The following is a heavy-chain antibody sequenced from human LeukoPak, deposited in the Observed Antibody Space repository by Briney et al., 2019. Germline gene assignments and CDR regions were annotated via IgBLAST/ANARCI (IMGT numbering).Heavy chain of an antibody. CDR3: ARDWAYYDGPERNGAFDI. CDR2: INPNSGGT. V-gene: IGHV1-2*04. CDR1: GYTFTGYH. Sequence: ASVKVSCKASGYTFTGYHMHWVRQAPGQGLEWMGWINPNSGGTNYAQKFQGWVTMTRDTSISTAYMELSRLRSDDTAVYYCARDWAYYDGPERNGAFDIWGQGTMVTVSS. J-gene: IGHJ3*02. D-gene: IGHD3-22*01.